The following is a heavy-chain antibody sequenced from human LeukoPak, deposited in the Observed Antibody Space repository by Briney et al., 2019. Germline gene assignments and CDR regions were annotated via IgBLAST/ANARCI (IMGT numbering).Heavy chain of an antibody. Sequence: GESLKISCKGSGYSFTSYWIGWVRQMPGKGLEWMGIIYPGDSDTRYSPSFQGQVTISADKSISTAYLQWSSLKASDTATYYCARHVDSSSWYGEYYGMDVWGQGTTVTVSS. V-gene: IGHV5-51*01. D-gene: IGHD6-13*01. CDR1: GYSFTSYW. J-gene: IGHJ6*02. CDR3: ARHVDSSSWYGEYYGMDV. CDR2: IYPGDSDT.